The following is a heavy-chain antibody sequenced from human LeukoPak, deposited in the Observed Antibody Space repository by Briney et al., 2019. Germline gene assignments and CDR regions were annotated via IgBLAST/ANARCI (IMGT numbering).Heavy chain of an antibody. CDR2: IYSDNT. V-gene: IGHV3-53*01. Sequence: GGSLRLSCTVSGFTVSSNSMSWVRQAPGKGLEWVSFIYSDNTHYSDSVKGRFTISRDNAKNSLYLQMNSLRAEDTAVYYCASGSNMVRGVIIYWGQGTLVTVSS. CDR1: GFTVSSNS. CDR3: ASGSNMVRGVIIY. D-gene: IGHD3-10*01. J-gene: IGHJ4*02.